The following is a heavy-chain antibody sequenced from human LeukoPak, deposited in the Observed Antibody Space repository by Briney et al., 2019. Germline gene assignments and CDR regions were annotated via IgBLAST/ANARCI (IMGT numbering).Heavy chain of an antibody. J-gene: IGHJ6*02. CDR2: INHRGST. CDR3: TRGQSFSSGWPGTHYYGLDV. Sequence: PSETLSLTCAVYGGSLSGHYWNWIRQAPGKRLEWIGKINHRGSTNYNPSLESRVTISVDTAKNQLSLKLTSVNVADTGVYPCTRGQSFSSGWPGTHYYGLDVWGRGTTVIV. V-gene: IGHV4-34*01. CDR1: GGSLSGHY. D-gene: IGHD6-19*01.